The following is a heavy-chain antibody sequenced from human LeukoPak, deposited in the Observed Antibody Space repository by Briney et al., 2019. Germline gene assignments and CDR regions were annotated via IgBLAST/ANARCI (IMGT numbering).Heavy chain of an antibody. D-gene: IGHD2-21*02. CDR1: GFTFSSYW. CDR3: ARRAYCGGDCYYYYGMDV. J-gene: IGHJ6*02. CDR2: IKQDGSEK. V-gene: IGHV3-7*01. Sequence: PGGSLRLSCAASGFTFSSYWTSWVRQAPGKGLEWVANIKQDGSEKYYVDSVKGRFTISRDNAKNSLYLQMNSLRAEDTAVYYCARRAYCGGDCYYYYGMDVWGQGTTVTVSS.